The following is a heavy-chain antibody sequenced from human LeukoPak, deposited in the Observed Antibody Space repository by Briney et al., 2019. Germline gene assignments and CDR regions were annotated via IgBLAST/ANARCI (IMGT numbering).Heavy chain of an antibody. CDR2: ISGSDGST. CDR3: AKGGGAAFYYYMDV. J-gene: IGHJ6*03. V-gene: IGHV3-23*01. Sequence: GGSLRLSCAASGFIFTSYAMSWVRQAPGKGLEWLSAISGSDGSTFYADSVKGRFTVSRDNFKNTLYLQMNSLRAEDTAVYYCAKGGGAAFYYYMDVWGKGTTVTVSS. CDR1: GFIFTSYA. D-gene: IGHD1-26*01.